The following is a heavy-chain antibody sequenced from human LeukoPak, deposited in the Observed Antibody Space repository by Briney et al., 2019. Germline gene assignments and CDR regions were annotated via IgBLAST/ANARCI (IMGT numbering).Heavy chain of an antibody. Sequence: SETLSLTCAVYGGSFSGYYWSWIRQPPGKGLEWIGEINHSGSTNYNPSLKSRVTISVDTSKNQFSLKLSSVTAADTAVYYCARGRGDSSWYLAWGNSFDPWGQGTLVTVSS. V-gene: IGHV4-34*01. CDR3: ARGRGDSSWYLAWGNSFDP. J-gene: IGHJ5*02. D-gene: IGHD6-13*01. CDR2: INHSGST. CDR1: GGSFSGYY.